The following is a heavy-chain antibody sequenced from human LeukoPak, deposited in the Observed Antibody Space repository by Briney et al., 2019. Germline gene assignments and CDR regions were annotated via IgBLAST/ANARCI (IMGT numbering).Heavy chain of an antibody. CDR1: GFTFSSYA. CDR3: ATAAEVYYYYGMDV. V-gene: IGHV3-53*01. D-gene: IGHD6-13*01. Sequence: GGSLRLSCAASGFTFSSYAMSWVRQAPGKGLEWVSVIYSGGSTYYADSVKGRFTISRDNSENTLYLQVNSLRAEDTAVYYCATAAEVYYYYGMDVWGQGTTVTVSS. J-gene: IGHJ6*02. CDR2: IYSGGST.